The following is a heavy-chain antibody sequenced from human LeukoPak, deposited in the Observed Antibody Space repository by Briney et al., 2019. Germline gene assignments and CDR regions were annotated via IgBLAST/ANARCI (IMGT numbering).Heavy chain of an antibody. Sequence: SETLSLTCAVYGGSFSGYYWSWIRQPPGKGLEWIGEINHSGSTNYNPSLKSRVTISVDTSKNQFSLKLSSVTAADTAVYYCARHSSQDIVVVVAAPHNWFGPWGQGTLVTVSS. CDR1: GGSFSGYY. CDR3: ARHSSQDIVVVVAAPHNWFGP. J-gene: IGHJ5*02. V-gene: IGHV4-34*01. CDR2: INHSGST. D-gene: IGHD2-15*01.